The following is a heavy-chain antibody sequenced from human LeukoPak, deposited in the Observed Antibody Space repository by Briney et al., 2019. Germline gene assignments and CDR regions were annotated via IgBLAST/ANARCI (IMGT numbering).Heavy chain of an antibody. CDR3: ARGGRGGSDAFDI. J-gene: IGHJ3*02. Sequence: GASVKVSCKASGGXFSSNVISWVRQAPGQGLEWMGGIIPIFGTPDYAQEFQGRVTITVATSTAYMELSSLRSDDTAVYFCARGGRGGSDAFDIWGQGTMVTVSS. CDR2: IIPIFGTP. V-gene: IGHV1-69*13. CDR1: GGXFSSNV. D-gene: IGHD2-15*01.